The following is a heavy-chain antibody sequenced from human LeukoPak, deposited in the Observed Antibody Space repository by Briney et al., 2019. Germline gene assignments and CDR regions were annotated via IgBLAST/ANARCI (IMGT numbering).Heavy chain of an antibody. CDR3: ARDKEGGGSTDYYHDAFDI. CDR1: GFTFSSYE. CDR2: IRSSGSII. V-gene: IGHV3-48*03. J-gene: IGHJ3*02. Sequence: PGGSLRLSCAASGFTFSSYEMNWVRQAPGKGLEWVSYIRSSGSIIYYADSLKGRFTISRDNAKNSLYLQMNSLRAEDTAVYYCARDKEGGGSTDYYHDAFDIWGQGTMVTVSS. D-gene: IGHD3-9*01.